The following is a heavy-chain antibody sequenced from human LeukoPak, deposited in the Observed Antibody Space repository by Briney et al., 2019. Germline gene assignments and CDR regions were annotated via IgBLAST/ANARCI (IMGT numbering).Heavy chain of an antibody. D-gene: IGHD1-26*01. Sequence: GGTLRLSCAASGFTFSNAWMSWVRQAPGKGLEWVGRIKSKTDGGTTDYAAPVKGRFTISRDDSKNTLYLQMNSLKTEDTAVYYCTTDLFLLGAFDIWGQGTMVTVSS. CDR1: GFTFSNAW. CDR2: IKSKTDGGTT. J-gene: IGHJ3*02. CDR3: TTDLFLLGAFDI. V-gene: IGHV3-15*01.